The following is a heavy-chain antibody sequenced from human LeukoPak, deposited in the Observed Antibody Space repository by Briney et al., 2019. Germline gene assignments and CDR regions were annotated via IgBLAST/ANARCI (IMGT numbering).Heavy chain of an antibody. Sequence: GGSLRLSCAASGFSFSGNWMSWVRQAPGKGLEWVANIKQDGGEKYYVNSVKGRFTISRDNAKSSLYLQMNSLRAEDTAVYYCAKGDYFDYWGQGTLVAVSS. CDR3: AKGDYFDY. J-gene: IGHJ4*02. CDR2: IKQDGGEK. CDR1: GFSFSGNW. V-gene: IGHV3-7*01. D-gene: IGHD3-16*01.